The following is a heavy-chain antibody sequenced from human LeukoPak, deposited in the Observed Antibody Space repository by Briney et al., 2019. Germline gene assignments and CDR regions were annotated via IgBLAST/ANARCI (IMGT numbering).Heavy chain of an antibody. Sequence: GGSLRLSCAASGFTFSSYTMNWVRQAPGKGLEWVSAISGSGGSTYYADSVKGRFTISRDNSKNTLYLQMNSLRAEDTAVYYCAKDLGGRYDFWSGPTYYYYYMDVWGKGTTVTVSS. CDR2: ISGSGGST. CDR1: GFTFSSYT. J-gene: IGHJ6*03. V-gene: IGHV3-23*01. D-gene: IGHD3-3*01. CDR3: AKDLGGRYDFWSGPTYYYYYMDV.